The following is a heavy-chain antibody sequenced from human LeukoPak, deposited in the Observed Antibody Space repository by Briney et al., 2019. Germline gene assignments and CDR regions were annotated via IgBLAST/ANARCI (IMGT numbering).Heavy chain of an antibody. J-gene: IGHJ4*02. Sequence: ASVKVSCKASGYIFTSYPIHWVRQAPGQRLEWMGWINTGNGNTKYSQKFEGRVTITRDTSASTAYMELSSLRSEDTAVYYCARESWLQSEYYFDYWGQGTLVTVSS. D-gene: IGHD5-24*01. CDR3: ARESWLQSEYYFDY. CDR2: INTGNGNT. V-gene: IGHV1-3*04. CDR1: GYIFTSYP.